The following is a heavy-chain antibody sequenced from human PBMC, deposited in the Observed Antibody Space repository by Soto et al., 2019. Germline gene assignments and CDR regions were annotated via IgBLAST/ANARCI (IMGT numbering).Heavy chain of an antibody. CDR3: ARGFAIDWYTYYFDY. CDR1: GASISGYH. Sequence: QVQLQESGPGLVKPSETLSLTCTVSGASISGYHRSWIRQPPGKGLECLGYISYSGATNYNPSLKSRVTMSIDTSKNQFSLQLNSVTAADTAVYYCARGFAIDWYTYYFDYWGQGPLVTVSS. J-gene: IGHJ4*02. V-gene: IGHV4-59*08. D-gene: IGHD3-9*01. CDR2: ISYSGAT.